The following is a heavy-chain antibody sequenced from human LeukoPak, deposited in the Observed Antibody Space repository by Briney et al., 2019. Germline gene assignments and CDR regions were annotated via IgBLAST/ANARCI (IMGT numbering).Heavy chain of an antibody. V-gene: IGHV4-59*01. CDR3: ARDHIRRGCGTNICYPMDV. CDR2: VHDSGST. Sequence: SETLSLTRTVSGDSISSYFWTWIRRSPGKGLEWIGYVHDSGSTDYNPSLESRVTISADTSKNQFSLKLTSVTAADTAVYYCARDHIRRGCGTNICYPMDVWGKGTTVTVSS. J-gene: IGHJ6*04. CDR1: GDSISSYF. D-gene: IGHD2-2*01.